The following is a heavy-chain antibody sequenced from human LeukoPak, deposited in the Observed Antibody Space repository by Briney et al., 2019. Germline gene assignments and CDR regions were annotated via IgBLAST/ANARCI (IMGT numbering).Heavy chain of an antibody. V-gene: IGHV3-30*02. J-gene: IGHJ4*02. CDR1: GFTFSSYG. CDR3: ATRIWFEYSSSGGFDY. Sequence: GGSLRLSCAASGFTFSSYGMHWVRQAPGKGLEWVAFIRYDGSNKYYADSVKGRFTISRDNSKNTLYLQMNSLRAEDTAVYYCATRIWFEYSSSGGFDYWGQGTLVTVSS. D-gene: IGHD6-6*01. CDR2: IRYDGSNK.